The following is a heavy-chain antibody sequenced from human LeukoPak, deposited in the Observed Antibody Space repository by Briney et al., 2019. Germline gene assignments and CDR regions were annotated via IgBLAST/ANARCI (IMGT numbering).Heavy chain of an antibody. CDR3: ARNNWGIDD. CDR2: INTDGSDT. J-gene: IGHJ4*02. CDR1: GFTFSNHW. D-gene: IGHD7-27*01. V-gene: IGHV3-74*01. Sequence: GESLRLXCAASGFTFSNHWMHWVRQVSGKGLVWVSRINTDGSDTSYADSVEGRFTISRDNARNTLYLQMNSLRPEDAAVYYCARNNWGIDDWGQGTLVTVSS.